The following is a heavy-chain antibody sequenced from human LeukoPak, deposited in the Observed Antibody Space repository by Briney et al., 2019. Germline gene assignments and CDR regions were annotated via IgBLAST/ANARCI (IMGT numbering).Heavy chain of an antibody. D-gene: IGHD6-6*01. Sequence: GGSLRLSCAVSGFTFSGFWMSWSRQAPGKGLEWVASINSDGSEGYYADVVKGRFTISRDNAKNPLYLQINSLRAEDTAVYYCARSSYSSSSSVWGQGTMVTVSS. V-gene: IGHV3-7*03. CDR1: GFTFSGFW. J-gene: IGHJ3*01. CDR2: INSDGSEG. CDR3: ARSSYSSSSSV.